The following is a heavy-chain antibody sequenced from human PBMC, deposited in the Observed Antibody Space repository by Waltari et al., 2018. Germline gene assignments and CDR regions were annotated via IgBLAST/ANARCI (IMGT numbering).Heavy chain of an antibody. V-gene: IGHV4-59*11. Sequence: QVQLQESGPGLVKPSETLSLTCTVSGGSISSHYWSWIRQPAGKGLECIGYIYYSGSTNYNPSLKSRVTISVDTSKNQFSLKLSSVTAADTAVYYCARGDGPYTQYGMDVWGQGTTVTVSS. J-gene: IGHJ6*02. CDR1: GGSISSHY. CDR2: IYYSGST. D-gene: IGHD2-15*01. CDR3: ARGDGPYTQYGMDV.